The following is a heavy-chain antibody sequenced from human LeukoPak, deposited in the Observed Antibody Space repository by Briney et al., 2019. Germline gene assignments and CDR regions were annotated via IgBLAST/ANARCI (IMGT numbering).Heavy chain of an antibody. J-gene: IGHJ4*02. CDR1: GFTFSSYA. V-gene: IGHV3-23*01. Sequence: PGGSLRLSCAASGFTFSSYAMSWVRQAPGKGLEWVSAISGSGGSTYYADSVKGRFAISRDNSKNTLYLQMNSLRAEDTAVYYCAKTSRYNWSDGAFDYWGQGTLVTVSS. D-gene: IGHD1-20*01. CDR2: ISGSGGST. CDR3: AKTSRYNWSDGAFDY.